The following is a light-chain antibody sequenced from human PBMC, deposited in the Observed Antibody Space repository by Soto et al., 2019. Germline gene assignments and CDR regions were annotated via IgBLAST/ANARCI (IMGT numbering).Light chain of an antibody. CDR2: AAS. J-gene: IGKJ1*01. V-gene: IGKV1-12*01. CDR3: QQSDSSPGP. Sequence: TQSPVTVSLSPGERATLTCRASQGVGGWLAWYQQRPGKAPKLLISAASTMQSGVPSRFRGSGSGTGFTLPISSLQPEDFALYYCQQSDSSPGPFGRGTKVDIK. CDR1: QGVGGW.